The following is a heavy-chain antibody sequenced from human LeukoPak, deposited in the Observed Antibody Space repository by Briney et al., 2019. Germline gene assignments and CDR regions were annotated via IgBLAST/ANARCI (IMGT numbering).Heavy chain of an antibody. Sequence: SETLSLTYTVSGGSISSSSYYWGWIRQPPGKGLEWIGSIYYSGSTYYNPSLKSRVTISVDTSKNQFSLKLSSVTAADTAVYYCAGGSGSSNWFDPWGQGTLVTVSS. J-gene: IGHJ5*02. V-gene: IGHV4-39*01. D-gene: IGHD3-10*01. CDR3: AGGSGSSNWFDP. CDR2: IYYSGST. CDR1: GGSISSSSYY.